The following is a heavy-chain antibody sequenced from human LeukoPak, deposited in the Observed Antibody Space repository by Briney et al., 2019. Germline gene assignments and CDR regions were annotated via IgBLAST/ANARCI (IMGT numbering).Heavy chain of an antibody. D-gene: IGHD4-17*01. CDR3: ARIPAPSPATYGICYMDV. J-gene: IGHJ6*03. CDR1: GGSFSGYY. Sequence: SETLSLTCAVYGGSFSGYYWSWIRQPPGKGLEWIGEINHSGSTNYNPSLKSRVTISVDTSKNQFSLKLSSVTAADTAVYYCARIPAPSPATYGICYMDVWGKGTTVTVSS. V-gene: IGHV4-34*01. CDR2: INHSGST.